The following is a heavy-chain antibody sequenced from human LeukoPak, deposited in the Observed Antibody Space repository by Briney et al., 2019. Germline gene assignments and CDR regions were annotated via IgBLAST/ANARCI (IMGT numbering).Heavy chain of an antibody. CDR2: ISHDGNSK. J-gene: IGHJ3*02. CDR1: GFIFSNYA. V-gene: IGHV3-30-3*01. Sequence: GGSLRLSCAASGFIFSNYAMHWVRQAPGNGLEWVAYISHDGNSKHYADSVKGRFTISRDDSKDTLYLQMTTLRADDTAVYFCAREENAFDIWGQGTMVTVSS. CDR3: AREENAFDI.